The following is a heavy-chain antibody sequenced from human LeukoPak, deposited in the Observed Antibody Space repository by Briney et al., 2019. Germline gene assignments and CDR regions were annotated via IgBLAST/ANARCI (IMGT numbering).Heavy chain of an antibody. V-gene: IGHV3-48*03. D-gene: IGHD2-15*01. CDR3: ASSGLCSGGSCYSRGWYFDL. J-gene: IGHJ2*01. CDR2: ISSSGSTI. CDR1: GFTFSSYE. Sequence: PGGSLRLSCAASGFTFSSYEMNWVRQAPGKGLEWVSYISSSGSTIYYADSVKGRFTISRDNAKNSLYLQMNSLRAEDTALYYCASSGLCSGGSCYSRGWYFDLWGRGTLVTVSS.